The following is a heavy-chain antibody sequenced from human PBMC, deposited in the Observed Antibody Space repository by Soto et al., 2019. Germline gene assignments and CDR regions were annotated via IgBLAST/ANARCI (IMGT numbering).Heavy chain of an antibody. CDR3: ARDRGDDAHDYYYNAMHV. J-gene: IGHJ6*02. D-gene: IGHD3-3*01. CDR2: IRGFSPYT. V-gene: IGHV3-21*01. Sequence: VGSLRLSCISSGFTFRTYTMNWVRQAPGKGLEWVSGIRGFSPYTFYAESVKGRFTISRDNAKNSLYLQMNSLRAEDTAVYYCARDRGDDAHDYYYNAMHVWGQGTKVT. CDR1: GFTFRTYT.